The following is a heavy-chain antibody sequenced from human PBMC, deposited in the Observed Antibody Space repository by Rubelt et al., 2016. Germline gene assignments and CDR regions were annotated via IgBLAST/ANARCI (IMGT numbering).Heavy chain of an antibody. V-gene: IGHV4-59*12. D-gene: IGHD3/OR15-3a*01. CDR2: IYYSGST. CDR1: GGSISNYY. CDR3: ARGRGLLDGDYVDY. Sequence: QVQLQESGPGLVKSSETLSLTCTVSGGSISNYYWSWIRQPPGKGLEWIGHIYYSGSTNYNPSLKSRFTISVDTSKNQFSRKLSPVTAADAAVDYCARGRGLLDGDYVDYWGQGTLVTVSS. J-gene: IGHJ4*02.